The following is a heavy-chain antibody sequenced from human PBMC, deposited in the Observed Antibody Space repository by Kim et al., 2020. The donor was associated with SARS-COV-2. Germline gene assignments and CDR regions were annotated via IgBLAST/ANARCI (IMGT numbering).Heavy chain of an antibody. V-gene: IGHV3-23*01. J-gene: IGHJ6*02. CDR2: ISGSGGST. Sequence: GGSLRLSCAASGFTFSSYAMSWVRQAPGKGLEWVSAISGSGGSTYYADSVKGRFTISRDNSKNTLYLQMNSLRAEDTAVYYCAKGSNIVVVPAARDYYYYGMDVWGQGTTVTVSS. CDR1: GFTFSSYA. D-gene: IGHD2-2*01. CDR3: AKGSNIVVVPAARDYYYYGMDV.